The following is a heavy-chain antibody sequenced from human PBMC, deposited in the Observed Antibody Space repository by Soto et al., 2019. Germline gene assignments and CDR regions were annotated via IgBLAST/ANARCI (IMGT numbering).Heavy chain of an antibody. CDR2: ISGSGYNT. Sequence: EVQLLQSGGALVQPGGSLRLSCAASGFTFTSFTMNWVRQAPGKGLEWVSAISGSGYNTYDADSVRGRFSISRDNSKNMLYLQMSSLRGDDTAVYFCAKSIRTTLSVYDYWGQGALVTVS. CDR1: GFTFTSFT. J-gene: IGHJ4*02. V-gene: IGHV3-23*01. D-gene: IGHD4-17*01. CDR3: AKSIRTTLSVYDY.